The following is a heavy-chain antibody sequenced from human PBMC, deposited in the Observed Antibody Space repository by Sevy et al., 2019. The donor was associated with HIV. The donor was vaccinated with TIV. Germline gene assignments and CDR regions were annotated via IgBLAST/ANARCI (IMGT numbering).Heavy chain of an antibody. V-gene: IGHV3-21*01. J-gene: IGHJ4*02. CDR3: ASEFLDCSGGSCYGGLY. Sequence: GGSLRLSCAASGFTFSSYSMNWVRQAPGKGLEWVSSISSSSSYIYYAASVKGRFTISRDNAKNSLYLQMNSLRAEDTAVYYCASEFLDCSGGSCYGGLYWGQGTLVTVSS. CDR1: GFTFSSYS. D-gene: IGHD2-15*01. CDR2: ISSSSSYI.